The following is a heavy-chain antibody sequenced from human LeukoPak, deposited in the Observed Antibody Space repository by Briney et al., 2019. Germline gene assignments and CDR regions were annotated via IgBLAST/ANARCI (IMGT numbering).Heavy chain of an antibody. Sequence: GGSLRLSCAASGFTFSSYSMNWVRQAPGKGLEWISYISSSISTIYYADSVKGRFTISRDNSKNTLFLQMNSLRADDAAMYYCARSSSGWHDYWGQGTLVNVSS. CDR2: ISSSISTI. D-gene: IGHD6-19*01. J-gene: IGHJ4*02. CDR1: GFTFSSYS. CDR3: ARSSSGWHDY. V-gene: IGHV3-48*01.